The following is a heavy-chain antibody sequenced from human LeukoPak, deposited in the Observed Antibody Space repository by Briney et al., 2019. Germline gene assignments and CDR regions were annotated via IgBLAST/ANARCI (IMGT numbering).Heavy chain of an antibody. CDR1: GFTFSSYA. CDR3: ARQRSPSSLYAFDI. Sequence: GSLRLSYAASGFTFSSYAMSWVGQPPGKGLECFGSIYHSGITYYNPSLRSRFTIAVDTSKNQFSLKLTSVTAADTAVYYCARQRSPSSLYAFDIWGQGTMVTVSS. J-gene: IGHJ3*02. D-gene: IGHD6-13*01. V-gene: IGHV4-38-2*01. CDR2: IYHSGIT.